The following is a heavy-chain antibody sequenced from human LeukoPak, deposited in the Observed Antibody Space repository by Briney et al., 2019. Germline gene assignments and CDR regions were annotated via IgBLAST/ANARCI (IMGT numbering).Heavy chain of an antibody. D-gene: IGHD1-26*01. J-gene: IGHJ4*02. CDR1: GFTFSSYA. Sequence: GGSLRLSCAASGFTFSSYAMSWVRQAPGKGLEWVSSIGTGGSTYYADSVKGRFTISRDNSKNTLYLQMNSLRAEDTAVYFCAREPIYGLNFDYWGQGTLVTVSS. V-gene: IGHV3-23*01. CDR2: IGTGGST. CDR3: AREPIYGLNFDY.